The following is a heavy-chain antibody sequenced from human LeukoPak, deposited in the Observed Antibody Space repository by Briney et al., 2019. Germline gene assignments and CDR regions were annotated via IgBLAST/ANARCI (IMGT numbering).Heavy chain of an antibody. D-gene: IGHD3-10*01. V-gene: IGHV3-30*18. J-gene: IGHJ6*02. CDR2: ISYDGSNK. Sequence: QPGGSLRLSCAASGFTFSSYGMHWVRQAPGKGLEWVAVISYDGSNKYYADSVKGRFTISRDNSKNTLYLQMNSLRAEDTAVYYCAKVITMVRGVIPRTDAYYYYGMDVWGQGTTVTVS. CDR1: GFTFSSYG. CDR3: AKVITMVRGVIPRTDAYYYYGMDV.